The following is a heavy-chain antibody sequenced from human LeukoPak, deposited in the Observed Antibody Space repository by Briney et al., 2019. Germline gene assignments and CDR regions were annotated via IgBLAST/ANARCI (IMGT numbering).Heavy chain of an antibody. CDR1: GFTVSSNS. CDR3: ARRAGAYSHPYDY. CDR2: IYSDNT. J-gene: IGHJ4*02. D-gene: IGHD4/OR15-4a*01. V-gene: IGHV3-53*01. Sequence: TGGSLRLSCTDSGFTVSSNSMSWVRQAPGKGLEWVSFIYSDNTHYSDSVKGRFTISRDNSKNTLYLQMNSLRAEDTAVYYCARRAGAYSHPYDYWGQGTLVTVSS.